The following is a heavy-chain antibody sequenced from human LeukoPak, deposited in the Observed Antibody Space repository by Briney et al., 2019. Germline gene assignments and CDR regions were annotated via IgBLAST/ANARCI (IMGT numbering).Heavy chain of an antibody. J-gene: IGHJ4*02. V-gene: IGHV1-69*05. Sequence: SVKVSRKASGGTFSSYAISWVRQAPGQGLEWMGGIIPIFGTANYAQKFQGRVTITTDESTSTAYMELSSLRSEDTAVYYCATSQNYMVRGVIITPPDYWGQGTLVTVSS. CDR3: ATSQNYMVRGVIITPPDY. CDR1: GGTFSSYA. CDR2: IIPIFGTA. D-gene: IGHD3-10*01.